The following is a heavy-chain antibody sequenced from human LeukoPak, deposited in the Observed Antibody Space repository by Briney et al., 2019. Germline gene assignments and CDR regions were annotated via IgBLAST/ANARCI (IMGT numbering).Heavy chain of an antibody. D-gene: IGHD3-3*01. Sequence: AASVNVSYKSSVYPLTSYDLNWVPHATGQGLEWMGWINPNSGNTGYAQKFQGRVTMTRNTSISTAYMELSSLRSEDTAVYYCARSGPPKKIVLRFLEWLPRGFDYWGQGTLVTVSS. CDR1: VYPLTSYD. CDR3: ARSGPPKKIVLRFLEWLPRGFDY. V-gene: IGHV1-8*01. CDR2: INPNSGNT. J-gene: IGHJ4*02.